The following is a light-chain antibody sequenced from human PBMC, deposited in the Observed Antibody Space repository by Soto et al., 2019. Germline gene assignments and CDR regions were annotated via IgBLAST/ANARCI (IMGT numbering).Light chain of an antibody. CDR3: CSFASSSTFYV. J-gene: IGLJ1*01. CDR2: EGS. V-gene: IGLV2-23*01. CDR1: SSDVGSSNL. Sequence: QSVLTQPASVSGSPGQSITISCTGPSSDVGSSNLVSWYQQYPGKAPKLIIYEGSRRPSGVSGRFSGSKSGNTASLTISGLQAEDEADYYCCSFASSSTFYVFGTGTKVTVL.